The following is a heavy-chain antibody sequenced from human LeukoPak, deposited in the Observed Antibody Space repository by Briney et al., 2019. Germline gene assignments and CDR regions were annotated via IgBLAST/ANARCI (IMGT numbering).Heavy chain of an antibody. CDR1: GFTFSSYN. D-gene: IGHD3-22*01. CDR3: ARLRDDTPY. Sequence: GGSLRLSCAASGFTFSSYNLNWVRQAPGKGLEWVSYISSSSNTTSYTDSVKGRFTISRDNAKNSLYLQMSSLRAEDTAIYYCARLRDDTPYWGQGTLVTVSS. J-gene: IGHJ4*02. V-gene: IGHV3-48*01. CDR2: ISSSSNTT.